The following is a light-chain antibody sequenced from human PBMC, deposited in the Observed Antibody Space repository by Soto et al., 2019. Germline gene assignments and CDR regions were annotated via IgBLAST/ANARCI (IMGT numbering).Light chain of an antibody. CDR3: QQYNSYRT. J-gene: IGKJ1*01. CDR2: KAS. V-gene: IGKV1-5*03. CDR1: QSISSW. Sequence: DIQMTQSPSTLTASLGDRVTITCRASQSISSWFAWYQQKPGKAPKLLIYKASSLESGVPSRLSGSGSGTEFTLTISSLQPDDFATYYCQQYNSYRTFGQGTKVDIK.